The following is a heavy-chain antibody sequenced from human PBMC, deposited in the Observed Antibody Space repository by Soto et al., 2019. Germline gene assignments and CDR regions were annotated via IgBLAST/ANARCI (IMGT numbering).Heavy chain of an antibody. D-gene: IGHD3-3*02. CDR1: GGSFSGYY. Sequence: SETLSLTCAVYGGSFSGYYWSWIRQPPGKGPEWIGEINHSGSTNYNPSLKSRVTISVDTSKNQLSLKLSSVTAADTAVYYCARQGSAFLNWFDPWGQGTLVTVSS. J-gene: IGHJ5*02. CDR2: INHSGST. V-gene: IGHV4-34*01. CDR3: ARQGSAFLNWFDP.